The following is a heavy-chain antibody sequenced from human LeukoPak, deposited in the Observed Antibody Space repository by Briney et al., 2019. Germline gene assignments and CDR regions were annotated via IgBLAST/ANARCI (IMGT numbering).Heavy chain of an antibody. CDR2: INTDGSTT. D-gene: IGHD3-22*01. Sequence: GGSLRLSCAASGFTFSSHWMHWVRQAPGKGLVWVSRINTDGSTTNYADSVKGRFTVSRDNAKNTLYLQMNSLRAEDTAVYYCAKDLVVSIVVVMKHDAFDIWGQGTMVTVSS. V-gene: IGHV3-74*01. J-gene: IGHJ3*02. CDR1: GFTFSSHW. CDR3: AKDLVVSIVVVMKHDAFDI.